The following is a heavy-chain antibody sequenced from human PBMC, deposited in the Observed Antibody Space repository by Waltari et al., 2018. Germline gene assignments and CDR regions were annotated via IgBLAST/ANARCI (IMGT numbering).Heavy chain of an antibody. Sequence: EVQLLESGGGLVQPGGSLRLSCAASGFTFSSYAMSWVRQAPGKGLEWVSVIYSGGSSTYYADSVKGRFTISRDNSKNTLYLQMNSLRAEDTAVYYCAKERIAVAGAQGAFDIWGQGTMVTVSS. J-gene: IGHJ3*02. CDR3: AKERIAVAGAQGAFDI. D-gene: IGHD6-19*01. V-gene: IGHV3-23*03. CDR2: IYSGGSST. CDR1: GFTFSSYA.